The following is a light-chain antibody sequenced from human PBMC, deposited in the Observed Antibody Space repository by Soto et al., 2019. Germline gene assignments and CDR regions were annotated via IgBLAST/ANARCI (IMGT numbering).Light chain of an antibody. V-gene: IGKV1-5*03. CDR2: KAS. J-gene: IGKJ1*01. CDR1: QSISSW. CDR3: QQYNSYPWT. Sequence: IQMTQSPSTLSASVGDRVTITCRASQSISSWLAWYQQKPGQAPNLLIYKASTLESGVPSRFSGSGSGTEFALTISSLQPDDFATYYCQQYNSYPWTFGQGTKVDIK.